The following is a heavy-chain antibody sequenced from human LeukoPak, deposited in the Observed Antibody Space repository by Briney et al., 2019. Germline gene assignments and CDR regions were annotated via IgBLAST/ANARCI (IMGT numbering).Heavy chain of an antibody. CDR3: ALLSVESCY. CDR2: IYYSGST. Sequence: PSETLSLTCTVSGGSISSYYWSWIRQPPGKGLEWIGYIYYSGSTNYNPSLKSRVTISVDTSKNQFSLKLSSVTAADTPVYYCALLSVESCYWGERTLVTVSS. V-gene: IGHV4-59*01. CDR1: GGSISSYY. D-gene: IGHD1-1*01. J-gene: IGHJ4*02.